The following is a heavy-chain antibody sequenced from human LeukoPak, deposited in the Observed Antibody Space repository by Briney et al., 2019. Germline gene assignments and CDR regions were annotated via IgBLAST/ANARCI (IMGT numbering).Heavy chain of an antibody. CDR3: ARYDSSGYYPDY. CDR1: GYTFTNYA. D-gene: IGHD3-22*01. CDR2: INSGNGNT. J-gene: IGHJ4*02. V-gene: IGHV1-3*03. Sequence: ASVKVSCKASGYTFTNYAIHWVRQAPGQRLEWMGWINSGNGNTKYSQGLQGRVAITRDTSASTAYMELSSLRSEDTAVYYCARYDSSGYYPDYWGQGTLVTVSS.